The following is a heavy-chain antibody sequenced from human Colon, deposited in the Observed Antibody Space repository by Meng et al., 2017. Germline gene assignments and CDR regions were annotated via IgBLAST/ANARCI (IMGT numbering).Heavy chain of an antibody. CDR3: ARVGCSGGSCYSERYYFDY. D-gene: IGHD2-15*01. CDR2: ISSSGSTI. V-gene: IGHV3-48*03. CDR1: GFTFSSYE. Sequence: GEPLKISCAASGFTFSSYEMNWVRQAPGKGLEWVSYISSSGSTIYYADSVKGRFTISRDKAKNSRYLQMNSLRDEDTAVYYCARVGCSGGSCYSERYYFDYWGQGTLVTVSS. J-gene: IGHJ4*02.